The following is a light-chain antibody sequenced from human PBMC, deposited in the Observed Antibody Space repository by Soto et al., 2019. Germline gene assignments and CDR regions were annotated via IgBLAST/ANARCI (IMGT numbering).Light chain of an antibody. CDR2: DAS. Sequence: EIVLTQSPATLSLSPGERATLSCRASQSVSSYLAWYQQKPGQAPRLLIYDASNRATGIPARFSGSGSGTDFTLTISSLDPEDFAAYYCQQRSNWPLTFGGGTKVEIK. CDR1: QSVSSY. J-gene: IGKJ4*01. V-gene: IGKV3-11*01. CDR3: QQRSNWPLT.